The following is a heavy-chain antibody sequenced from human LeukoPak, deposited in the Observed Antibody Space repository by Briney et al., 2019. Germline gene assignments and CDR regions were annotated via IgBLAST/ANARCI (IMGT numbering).Heavy chain of an antibody. Sequence: SETLSLTCTVSGGSISSYYWNWIRQPPGRGLEWIGYIYYSGSTNYNPSLKGRVTISVDTSKNQFSLKLSSVTAADTAVYYCARGGPPEWLQLRVDYFDYWGQGTLVTVSS. J-gene: IGHJ4*02. CDR1: GGSISSYY. CDR2: IYYSGST. D-gene: IGHD5-24*01. CDR3: ARGGPPEWLQLRVDYFDY. V-gene: IGHV4-59*01.